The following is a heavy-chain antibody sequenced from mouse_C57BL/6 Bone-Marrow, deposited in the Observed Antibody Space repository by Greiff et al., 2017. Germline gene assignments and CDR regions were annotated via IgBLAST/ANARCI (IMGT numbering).Heavy chain of an antibody. CDR1: GFTFSDYY. CDR3: ARAGGYDRAWFAY. Sequence: DVKLVESEGGLVQPGSSMKLSCTASGFTFSDYYMAWVRQVPEKGLEWVANINYDGSSTYYLDSLKSRFIISRDNAKNILYLQMSSLKSEDTATYYCARAGGYDRAWFAYWGQGTLVTVSA. J-gene: IGHJ3*01. V-gene: IGHV5-16*01. CDR2: INYDGSST. D-gene: IGHD2-2*01.